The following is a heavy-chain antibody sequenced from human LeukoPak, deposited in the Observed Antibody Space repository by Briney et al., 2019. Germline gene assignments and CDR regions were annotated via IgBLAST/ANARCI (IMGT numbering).Heavy chain of an antibody. V-gene: IGHV3-66*01. J-gene: IGHJ4*02. CDR1: GFTFSSYE. CDR3: VGTFYYDINLKTFDY. Sequence: GGSLRLSCAASGFTFSSYEMNWVRQAPGKGLEWVSVIYGGGRTSYADSVKGRFTISRDNSKNTLYLQMNSLRAEDTAFYYCVGTFYYDINLKTFDYWGQGILVTVSS. D-gene: IGHD3-22*01. CDR2: IYGGGRT.